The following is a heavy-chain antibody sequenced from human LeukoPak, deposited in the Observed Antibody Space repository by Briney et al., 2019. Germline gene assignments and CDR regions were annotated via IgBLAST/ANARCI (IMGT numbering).Heavy chain of an antibody. Sequence: SETLSLTCTVSGGSISSYYWSWIRQPPGKGLEWIGYIYYSGSTNYNPSLKSRVTISVDTSKNQFSLKLSSVTAADTAVYYCATHIGYCSSTSCYVDYYYYMDVWGKGTTVTVSS. V-gene: IGHV4-59*01. D-gene: IGHD2-2*01. J-gene: IGHJ6*03. CDR1: GGSISSYY. CDR2: IYYSGST. CDR3: ATHIGYCSSTSCYVDYYYYMDV.